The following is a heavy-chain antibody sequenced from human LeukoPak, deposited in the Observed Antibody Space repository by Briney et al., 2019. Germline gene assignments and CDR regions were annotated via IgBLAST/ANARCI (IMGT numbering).Heavy chain of an antibody. V-gene: IGHV3-21*01. CDR1: GFPFRCYS. J-gene: IGHJ4*02. D-gene: IGHD4-17*01. Sequence: GGSLRLSCSAYGFPFRCYSRNSVRQAPGKGLEWVSSISSSSSYIYYADSVKGRFTISRDDSKSSLYLQMNSLRAEDTALYYCVRDLSGHYSFDHWGQGALVTVSS. CDR2: ISSSSSYI. CDR3: VRDLSGHYSFDH.